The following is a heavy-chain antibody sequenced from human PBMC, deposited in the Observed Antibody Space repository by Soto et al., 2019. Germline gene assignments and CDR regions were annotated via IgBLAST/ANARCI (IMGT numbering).Heavy chain of an antibody. D-gene: IGHD3-22*01. CDR2: IYYSGST. V-gene: IGHV4-59*01. J-gene: IGHJ4*02. CDR1: GGSISSYY. Sequence: SETLSLTCTVSGGSISSYYWSWIRQPPGKGLEWIGYIYYSGSTNYNPSLKSRVTISVDTSKNQFSLKLSSVTAADTAVYYCASCGYSGDYWGQGTLVTVSS. CDR3: ASCGYSGDY.